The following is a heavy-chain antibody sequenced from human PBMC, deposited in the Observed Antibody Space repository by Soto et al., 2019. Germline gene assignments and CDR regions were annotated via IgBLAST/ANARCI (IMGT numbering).Heavy chain of an antibody. V-gene: IGHV1-8*01. CDR2: MNPNSGNT. CDR3: ARGRPQQLVISWDYYYYYYMDV. CDR1: GYTFTSYD. Sequence: QVQLVQSGAEVKKPGASVKVSCKASGYTFTSYDINWVRQATGQGLEWMGWMNPNSGNTGYAQKFQGRVTMTRNTSISTAYMELSSLTSEDTAVYYCARGRPQQLVISWDYYYYYYMDVWGKGTTVTVSS. J-gene: IGHJ6*03. D-gene: IGHD6-13*01.